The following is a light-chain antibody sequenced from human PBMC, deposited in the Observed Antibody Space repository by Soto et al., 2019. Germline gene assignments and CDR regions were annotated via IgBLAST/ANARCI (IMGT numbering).Light chain of an antibody. J-gene: IGKJ3*01. CDR2: KAS. CDR1: QTISSW. V-gene: IGKV1-5*03. Sequence: DIQMTQSPSTLSASVGYRVTITCRASQTISSWLAWYQQKPGKAPKLLIYKASTLKSGVPSRFSGSGSGTEFTLTIDSLQPEDAATYYCQQSYIRFTFGPGTTGDIK. CDR3: QQSYIRFT.